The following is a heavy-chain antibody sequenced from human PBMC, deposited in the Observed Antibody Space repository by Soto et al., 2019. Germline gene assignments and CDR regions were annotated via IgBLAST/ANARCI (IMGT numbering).Heavy chain of an antibody. D-gene: IGHD2-2*01. CDR2: ISGSGGST. J-gene: IGHJ6*02. CDR1: GFTVSIYA. V-gene: IGHV3-23*01. CDR3: AKEERVVVPAAPNYYYGMDV. Sequence: GSLRLSCAASGFTVSIYAMSWVRHAPGKGLEWVSAISGSGGSTYYADSVKGRFTISRDNSKNTLYLQMNSLRAEDTAVYYCAKEERVVVPAAPNYYYGMDVWGQGTTVTSP.